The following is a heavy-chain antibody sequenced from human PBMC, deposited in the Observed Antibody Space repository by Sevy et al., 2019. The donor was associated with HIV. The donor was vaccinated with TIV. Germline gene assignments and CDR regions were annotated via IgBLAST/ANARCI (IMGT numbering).Heavy chain of an antibody. Sequence: GGSLRLSCAASGFTFSSYSMNWVRQAPGKGLEWVSSISSSSSYIYYADSVKGRFTISRDNAKNSLYLQMNSLRAEETAVYYCAIDYYDSSGYDYWGQGTLVTVSS. CDR3: AIDYYDSSGYDY. CDR2: ISSSSSYI. D-gene: IGHD3-22*01. CDR1: GFTFSSYS. J-gene: IGHJ4*02. V-gene: IGHV3-21*01.